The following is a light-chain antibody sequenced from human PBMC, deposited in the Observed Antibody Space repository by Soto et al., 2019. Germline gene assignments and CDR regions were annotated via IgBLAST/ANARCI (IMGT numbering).Light chain of an antibody. V-gene: IGKV1-33*01. Sequence: DIQMTQSPSSLSTSVGDRVTITCQASQDISNYLNWYQQKPGKAPKLLIYDASNLDIGVPSRFSGGGSGTDFTFTISSLQPEDIATYHCQQYYSLPSFGGGTKVEIK. CDR2: DAS. CDR3: QQYYSLPS. CDR1: QDISNY. J-gene: IGKJ4*01.